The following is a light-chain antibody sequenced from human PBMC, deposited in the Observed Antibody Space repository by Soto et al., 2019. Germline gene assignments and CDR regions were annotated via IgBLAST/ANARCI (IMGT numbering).Light chain of an antibody. V-gene: IGKV1-6*01. Sequence: AIQMTQSPSSLSASVGDRVTITCRASQGIRDDLAWYQQKPGKAPKLLIYAASSLQSGVPSRFSGSGSGTDFTLTINSLQPEDFATYYCLQDYIYPWTFGQGTKVEIK. CDR1: QGIRDD. J-gene: IGKJ1*01. CDR2: AAS. CDR3: LQDYIYPWT.